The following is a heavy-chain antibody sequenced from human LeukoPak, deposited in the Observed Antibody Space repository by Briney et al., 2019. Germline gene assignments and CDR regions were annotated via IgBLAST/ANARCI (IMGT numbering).Heavy chain of an antibody. V-gene: IGHV4-59*01. Sequence: SETLSLTCSVSGGSIRSYDWSWIRQPPGKGLEWIGYVSYSGSTKYNPSLKSRVTISVDTSKKQLSLKLSSVTAADTAVYFCARATISPAGLYYYYSGMDVWGQGTTVIVSS. CDR3: ARATISPAGLYYYYSGMDV. D-gene: IGHD2-2*01. CDR1: GGSIRSYD. CDR2: VSYSGST. J-gene: IGHJ6*02.